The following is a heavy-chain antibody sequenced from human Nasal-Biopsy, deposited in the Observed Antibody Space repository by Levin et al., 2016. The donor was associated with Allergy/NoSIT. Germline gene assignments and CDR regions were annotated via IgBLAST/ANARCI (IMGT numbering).Heavy chain of an antibody. D-gene: IGHD3-3*01. V-gene: IGHV3-53*01. CDR1: GFTVSANH. Sequence: GESLKISCEASGFTVSANHMSWVRQAPGTGLEWVSGIDSGGRTYYADSVKGRLTISRDSALNTLHLQMDSLKAEDTAVYYCVGSHRILEWFTDYWGQGTLAVVSS. CDR2: IDSGGRT. CDR3: VGSHRILEWFTDY. J-gene: IGHJ4*02.